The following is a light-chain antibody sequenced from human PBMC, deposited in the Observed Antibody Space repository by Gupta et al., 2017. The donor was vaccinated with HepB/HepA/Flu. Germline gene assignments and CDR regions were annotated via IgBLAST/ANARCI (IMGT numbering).Light chain of an antibody. CDR1: QSVSSN. Sequence: EIVMTQSPATLSVSPGERATLSCRASQSVSSNLAWYQQKPGQAPRLLLYGASTRATGIPASFSGSGSGTEFTLTISSLQSEEFAVYYCQQYNNWPRSFGQGTKLEIK. CDR3: QQYNNWPRS. J-gene: IGKJ2*03. CDR2: GAS. V-gene: IGKV3-15*01.